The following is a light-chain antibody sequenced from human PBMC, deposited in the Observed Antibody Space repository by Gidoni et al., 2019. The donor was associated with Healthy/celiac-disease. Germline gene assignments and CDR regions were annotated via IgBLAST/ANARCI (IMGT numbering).Light chain of an antibody. V-gene: IGLV3-25*03. CDR1: ALPKKY. Sequence: SYELTQPPSVSVSPGQTARITCSGDALPKKYAYWYQQKPGQAPVLVIYKDSERPAGIPERFSGSSSGTTVTLTSSGVQAEDEADYYCQSADSSGTYVVFGGGTKLTVL. CDR3: QSADSSGTYVV. J-gene: IGLJ2*01. CDR2: KDS.